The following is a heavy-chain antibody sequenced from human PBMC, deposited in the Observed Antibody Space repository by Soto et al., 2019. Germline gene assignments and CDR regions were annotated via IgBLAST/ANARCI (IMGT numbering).Heavy chain of an antibody. Sequence: GGSLRLSCAASGFTVSSNYMSWVRQAPGKGLEWVSVIYSGGSTYYADSVKGRFTISRYNSKNTLYLQMNSLIAEDTAVYYCARAPFTPAAFDIWGQGTMVTVSS. J-gene: IGHJ3*02. CDR1: GFTVSSNY. V-gene: IGHV3-66*01. CDR3: ARAPFTPAAFDI. CDR2: IYSGGST.